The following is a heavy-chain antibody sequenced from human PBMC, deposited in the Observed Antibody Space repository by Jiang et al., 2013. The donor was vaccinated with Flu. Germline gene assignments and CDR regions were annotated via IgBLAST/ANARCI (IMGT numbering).Heavy chain of an antibody. V-gene: IGHV1-18*01. Sequence: SVKVSCKASGYTFTSYGISWVRQAPGQGLEWMGWISAYNGNTNYAQKLQGRVTMTTDTSTSTAYMELRSLRSDDTAVYYCARTPVGYDFWSGYFPTWGQGTLVTVSS. J-gene: IGHJ5*02. CDR3: ARTPVGYDFWSGYFPT. CDR2: ISAYNGNT. D-gene: IGHD3-3*01. CDR1: GYTFTSYG.